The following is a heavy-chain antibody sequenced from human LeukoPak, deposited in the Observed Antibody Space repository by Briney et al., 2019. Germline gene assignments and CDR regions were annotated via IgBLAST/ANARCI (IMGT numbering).Heavy chain of an antibody. J-gene: IGHJ5*02. CDR2: IYFSGTT. D-gene: IGHD5-24*01. CDR3: ARDRGAQWVMATSKSDNWFDP. V-gene: IGHV4-59*01. CDR1: GGSIGTYY. Sequence: SETLSLTCTVSGGSIGTYYWSWIRQPPGKGLEWIGYIYFSGTTNYNPSLKSRVTISVDTSKNHFSLKLSSVTAADTAVYYCARDRGAQWVMATSKSDNWFDPWGQGTLVTVSS.